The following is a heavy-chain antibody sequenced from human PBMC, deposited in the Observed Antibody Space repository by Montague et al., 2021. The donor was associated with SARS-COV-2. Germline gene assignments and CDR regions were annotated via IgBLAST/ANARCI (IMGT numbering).Heavy chain of an antibody. J-gene: IGHJ3*02. CDR2: IYDSGST. V-gene: IGHV4-39*02. CDR3: ARRGRKLLPVATTIGGFDI. Sequence: SETLSLTCTVSGGSISSSNYYWDWIRRPPGKGLEWIGSIYDSGSTYYNPSLKSRVTISVGTSKNHFSLKLSSVTAADTAVYYCARRGRKLLPVATTIGGFDIWGQGTMVTVSS. CDR1: GGSISSSNYY. D-gene: IGHD5-12*01.